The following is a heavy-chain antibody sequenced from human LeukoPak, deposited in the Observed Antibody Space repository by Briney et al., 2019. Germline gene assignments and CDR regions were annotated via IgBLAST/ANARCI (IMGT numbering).Heavy chain of an antibody. CDR2: IYYSGST. CDR3: ARDPGFWEPFDY. Sequence: PSETLSLTCTVSGGSISSYYWSWIRQPPGKGLEWIGYIYYSGSTNYNPSLKSRVTISVDTSKNQFSLKLSSVTAADTAVYYCARDPGFWEPFDYWGQGTLVTVSS. V-gene: IGHV4-59*12. CDR1: GGSISSYY. D-gene: IGHD3-3*01. J-gene: IGHJ4*02.